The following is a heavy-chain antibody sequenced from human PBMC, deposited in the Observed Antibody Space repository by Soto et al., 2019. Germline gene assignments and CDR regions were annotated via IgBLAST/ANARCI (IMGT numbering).Heavy chain of an antibody. V-gene: IGHV4-59*08. Sequence: SETLSLTCTVSGGSISSYYWSWIRQPPGKGLEWIGYIYYSGSTNYNPSLKSRVTISVDTSKNQFSLKLSSVTAADTAVYYCAMYNWNGGSAFDIWGQGTMVTVSS. D-gene: IGHD1-1*01. CDR3: AMYNWNGGSAFDI. CDR1: GGSISSYY. CDR2: IYYSGST. J-gene: IGHJ3*02.